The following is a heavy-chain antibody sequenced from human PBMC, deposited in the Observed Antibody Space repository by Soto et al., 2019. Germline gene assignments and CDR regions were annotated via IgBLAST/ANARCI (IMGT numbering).Heavy chain of an antibody. V-gene: IGHV1-58*02. CDR1: GFGFISSG. CDR2: IVAASGQT. D-gene: IGHD2-15*01. J-gene: IGHJ6*02. Sequence: SVKVSCKAAGFGFISSGIQWVRQAHGQRLEWIGWIVAASGQTNYTQNFRGRVAITRDTSTATAYIELTGLTSEDTAVYFCSADRPDIGVGWWVWGQGTTVTVSS. CDR3: SADRPDIGVGWWV.